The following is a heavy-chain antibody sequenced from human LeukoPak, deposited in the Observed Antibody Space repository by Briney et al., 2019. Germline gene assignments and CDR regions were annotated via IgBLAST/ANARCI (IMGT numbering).Heavy chain of an antibody. V-gene: IGHV3-66*01. Sequence: RSGGSLRLSCAASGFTVSSNYMSWVRQAPGKGLEWVSVIYSGGSTYYADSVKGRFTISRDNSKNTLYLQMNSLRAEDTAVYYCARGYDYGEYTYYYYGMDVWGQGTTVTVSS. J-gene: IGHJ6*02. CDR1: GFTVSSNY. CDR2: IYSGGST. D-gene: IGHD4-17*01. CDR3: ARGYDYGEYTYYYYGMDV.